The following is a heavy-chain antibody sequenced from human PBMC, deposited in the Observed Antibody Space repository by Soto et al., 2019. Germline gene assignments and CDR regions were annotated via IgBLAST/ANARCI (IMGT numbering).Heavy chain of an antibody. D-gene: IGHD1-1*01. CDR2: IKQDGSQK. Sequence: EVQLVESGGGLVQPGGSLRLSCAASGFTFSSYWMTWVRQAPGKGLEWVANIKQDGSQKFYVDSVKGRFTISRDNAQNSLYLQMNSLRDDDTAVYYCQAGNWNAPFDYWGQGTLVTVSS. J-gene: IGHJ4*02. V-gene: IGHV3-7*02. CDR1: GFTFSSYW. CDR3: QAGNWNAPFDY.